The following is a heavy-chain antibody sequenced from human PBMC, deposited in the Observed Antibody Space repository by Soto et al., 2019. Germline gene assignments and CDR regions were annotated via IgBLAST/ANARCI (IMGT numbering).Heavy chain of an antibody. CDR1: GGSFSGSY. V-gene: IGHV4-34*01. D-gene: IGHD2-2*02. J-gene: IGHJ6*02. Sequence: QVQLQQWGAGLLKPSETLSLTCAVYGGSFSGSYWSWIRQPPGKGLEWMGEINHSGSTNYNPSLKSRVTISVDTSKNQFSLKLSSVTAADTAVYYCARGARVVVPAAIRGFGYYGMDVWGQGTTVTVSS. CDR3: ARGARVVVPAAIRGFGYYGMDV. CDR2: INHSGST.